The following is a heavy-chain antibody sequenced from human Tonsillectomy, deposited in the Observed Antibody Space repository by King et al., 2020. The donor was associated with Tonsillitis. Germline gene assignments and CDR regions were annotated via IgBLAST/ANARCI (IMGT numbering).Heavy chain of an antibody. CDR1: GFTFSSYG. CDR2: ISYDGSNK. CDR3: ARGEDEAEGRSGGGRGRDD. V-gene: IGHV3-33*05. D-gene: IGHD3-3*01. Sequence: VQLVASGGGVVPPGRSLRLSCAASGFTFSSYGMSWVRQAPGKGLEWVAVISYDGSNKDYADSVKGRFTISRDNSKNTLDLQMNSLRAEDTAVYYWARGEDEAEGRSGGGRGRDDGGQGTRVTVDS. J-gene: IGHJ4*02.